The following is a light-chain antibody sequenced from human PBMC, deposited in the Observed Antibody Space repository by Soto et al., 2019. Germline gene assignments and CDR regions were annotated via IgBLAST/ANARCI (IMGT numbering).Light chain of an antibody. Sequence: QSALTQPASVSGSPGQSITISCTGTSSDVGGYNYVSWYQQHPGKAPTLVIYEVTNRPSGVSNRFSGSKSGNTASLTISGLQAEDEAHYYCTSYRITSTLVVFGGGTKLTVL. CDR2: EVT. CDR3: TSYRITSTLVV. CDR1: SSDVGGYNY. V-gene: IGLV2-14*01. J-gene: IGLJ2*01.